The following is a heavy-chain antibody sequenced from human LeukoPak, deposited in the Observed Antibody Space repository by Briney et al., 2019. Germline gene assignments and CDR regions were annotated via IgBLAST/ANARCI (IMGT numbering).Heavy chain of an antibody. CDR1: GFTFSSYA. CDR3: ARVKVVWQQLAY. V-gene: IGHV3-23*01. J-gene: IGHJ4*02. CDR2: ISGSGGST. D-gene: IGHD6-13*01. Sequence: GGSLRLSCAASGFTFSSYAMSWVRQAPGKGLEWVSAISGSGGSTYYADSVKGRFTISRDNAKNSLYLQMNSLRAEDTAVYYCARVKVVWQQLAYWGQGTLVTVSS.